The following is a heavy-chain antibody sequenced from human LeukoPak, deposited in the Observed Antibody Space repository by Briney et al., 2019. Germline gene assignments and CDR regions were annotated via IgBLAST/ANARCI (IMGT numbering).Heavy chain of an antibody. D-gene: IGHD6-13*01. J-gene: IGHJ4*02. CDR1: GGSISSSTNY. CDR3: ARFTAAGPAY. CDR2: FYFSGST. V-gene: IGHV4-39*01. Sequence: SETLSLTCNVSGGSISSSTNYWGWIRQPPGKRLEWIGSFYFSGSTYSHPTLKSRVTISVDTSKNQFSLSLSSVTAADTAVYYCARFTAAGPAYWGQGTLVTVSS.